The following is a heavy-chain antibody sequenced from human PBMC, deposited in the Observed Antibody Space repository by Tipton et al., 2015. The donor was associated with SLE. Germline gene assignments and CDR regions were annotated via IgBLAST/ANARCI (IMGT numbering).Heavy chain of an antibody. Sequence: LRLSCAVSGGSFSGYYWSWIRQPPGKGLEWIGNIFYSGSTNYNPSLKSRVTMSVDTSKNQFSLKLSSVTAADTAVYYCARGGAGITMVRGATYYYYYMDVGANGTTITVS. CDR3: ARGGAGITMVRGATYYYYYMDV. D-gene: IGHD3-10*01. CDR2: IFYSGST. CDR1: GGSFSGYY. J-gene: IGHJ6*03. V-gene: IGHV4-34*01.